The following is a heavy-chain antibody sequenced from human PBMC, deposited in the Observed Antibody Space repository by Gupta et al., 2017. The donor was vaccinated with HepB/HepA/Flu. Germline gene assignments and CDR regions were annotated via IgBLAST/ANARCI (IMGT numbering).Heavy chain of an antibody. Sequence: EVQLVESGGGLVQPGGSLKLSCAASGFTFSGSAMHWVRQASGKGLEWVGRIRSKANSYATAYAASVKGRFTISRDDSKNTAYLQMNSLKTEDTAVYYCTSSLGYCSGGSCPIVDYWGQGTLVTVSS. CDR3: TSSLGYCSGGSCPIVDY. V-gene: IGHV3-73*02. CDR2: IRSKANSYAT. J-gene: IGHJ4*02. D-gene: IGHD2-15*01. CDR1: GFTFSGSA.